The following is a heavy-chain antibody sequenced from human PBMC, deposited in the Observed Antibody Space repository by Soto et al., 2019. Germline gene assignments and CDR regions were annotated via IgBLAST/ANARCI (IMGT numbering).Heavy chain of an antibody. CDR2: ISGSGGNK. CDR3: AKGTYEYDFWSGYPTNFDY. V-gene: IGHV3-23*01. D-gene: IGHD3-3*01. CDR1: GVTCSSCA. Sequence: PGGSRRLACAAAGVTCSSCAMHWVRQAPGKGLEWVSAISGSGGNKYYADSVKGRFTISRDNSKNTLYLQMNSLRAEDTAVYYCAKGTYEYDFWSGYPTNFDYWGQGTLVTVSS. J-gene: IGHJ4*02.